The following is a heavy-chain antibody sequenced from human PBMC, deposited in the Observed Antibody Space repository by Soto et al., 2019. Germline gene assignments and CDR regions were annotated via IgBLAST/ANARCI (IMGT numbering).Heavy chain of an antibody. CDR1: GFSLSKARMG. CDR2: IFWNDER. J-gene: IGHJ4*01. V-gene: IGHV2-26*01. Sequence: QVTLKESGPVLVKPTETLTLTCTVSGFSLSKARMGESWIRQPPGKALEWLAHIFWNDERSYNTSLKSRLTISKDTSKSQVVLTMTNVDPMDTGTYFCTRALREELPIYYFDSWGQGTLVTVSS. D-gene: IGHD1-7*01. CDR3: TRALREELPIYYFDS.